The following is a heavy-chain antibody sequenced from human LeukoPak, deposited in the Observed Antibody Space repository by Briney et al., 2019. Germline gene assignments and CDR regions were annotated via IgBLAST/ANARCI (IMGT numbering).Heavy chain of an antibody. CDR3: ARDRYYYDSSGYYQLDY. V-gene: IGHV4-38-2*02. CDR1: GYSISSGYY. CDR2: INHSGST. D-gene: IGHD3-22*01. J-gene: IGHJ4*02. Sequence: SETLSLTCTVSGYSISSGYYWGWIRQPPGKGLEWIGEINHSGSTNYNPSLKSRVTISVDTSKNQFSLKLSSVTAADTAVYYCARDRYYYDSSGYYQLDYWGQGTLVTVSS.